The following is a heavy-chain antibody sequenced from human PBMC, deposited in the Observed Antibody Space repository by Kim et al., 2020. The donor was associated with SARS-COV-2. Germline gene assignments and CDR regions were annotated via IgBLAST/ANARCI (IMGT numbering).Heavy chain of an antibody. CDR1: GGTFVNSYA. CDR2: TNPIFGTT. J-gene: IGHJ4*02. Sequence: SVKVSCKASGGTFVNSYAFNWVRQAPGQGLEWMGGTNPIFGTTKYAQKFHDRVTVVAAKTTNTTYMELSSLRSEDTAVYYCVIGDGRGYGGYALSPYYLDHWGQGTLVTVSS. D-gene: IGHD5-12*01. V-gene: IGHV1-69*06. CDR3: VIGDGRGYGGYALSPYYLDH.